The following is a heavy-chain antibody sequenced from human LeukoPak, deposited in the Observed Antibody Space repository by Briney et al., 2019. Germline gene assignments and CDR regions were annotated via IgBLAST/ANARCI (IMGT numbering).Heavy chain of an antibody. CDR1: GGSISSSSYY. CDR2: IYYSGST. CDR3: ASSAMNCGGDCYIY. D-gene: IGHD2-21*02. Sequence: ASEPLSLTCTVSGGSISSSSYYWGWIRQPPGKGLEWIGSIYYSGSTYYNPSLKSRVTISVDTSKNQFSLKLSSVTAADTAVYYCASSAMNCGGDCYIYWGQGTVVSVSS. V-gene: IGHV4-39*07. J-gene: IGHJ4*02.